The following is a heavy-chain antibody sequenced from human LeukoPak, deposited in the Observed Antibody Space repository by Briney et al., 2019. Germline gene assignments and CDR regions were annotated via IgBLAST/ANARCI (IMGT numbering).Heavy chain of an antibody. J-gene: IGHJ4*02. V-gene: IGHV4-4*02. CDR3: ARFVSGGYCSSTSCYSYYFDY. Sequence: SGTLSLTCAVSGGSISSSNWWSWVRQPPGKGLEWIGEIYHSGSTNYNPSLKSRVTISVDKSKNQFSLKLSSVTAADTAVYYCARFVSGGYCSSTSCYSYYFDYWGQGTLVTVSS. D-gene: IGHD2-2*01. CDR2: IYHSGST. CDR1: GGSISSSNW.